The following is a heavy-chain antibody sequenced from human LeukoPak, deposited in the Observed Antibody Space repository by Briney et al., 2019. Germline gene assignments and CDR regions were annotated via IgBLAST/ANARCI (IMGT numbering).Heavy chain of an antibody. V-gene: IGHV4-4*07. J-gene: IGHJ6*02. Sequence: SETLSLTCTVSGGSISSYYRSWIRQPAGKGLEWIGRIYTSGSTNYNPSLKSRVTMSVDTSKNQFSLKLSSVTAADTAVYYCARDFSPPGLLYYGMDVWGQGTTVTVSS. D-gene: IGHD1-26*01. CDR3: ARDFSPPGLLYYGMDV. CDR1: GGSISSYY. CDR2: IYTSGST.